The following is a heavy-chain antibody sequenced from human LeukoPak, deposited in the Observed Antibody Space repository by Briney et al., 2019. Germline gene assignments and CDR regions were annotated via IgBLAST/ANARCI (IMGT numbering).Heavy chain of an antibody. CDR2: IYYSGST. D-gene: IGHD2-2*01. CDR1: GGSISSGGYY. V-gene: IGHV4-31*03. CDR3: ARVKVVDYYFDY. Sequence: PSETLSLTCTVSGGSISSGGYYWSWIRQHPGKGLEWIGYIYYSGSTYYNPSLKSRVTISVGTSKNQFSLKLSSVTAADTAVYYCARVKVVDYYFDYWGQGTLVTVSS. J-gene: IGHJ4*02.